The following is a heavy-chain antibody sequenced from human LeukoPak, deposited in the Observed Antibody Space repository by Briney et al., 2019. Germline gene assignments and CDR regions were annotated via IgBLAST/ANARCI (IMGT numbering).Heavy chain of an antibody. Sequence: GGSLRLSCAASGFTFSSYAMHWVRQAPGKGLEWVAVISYDGSNKYYADSVKGRFTISRDNSKNTLYLQMNSLRAEDTAVYYCARDTLLELLSWWFDPWGQGTLVTVSS. V-gene: IGHV3-30*04. CDR1: GFTFSSYA. J-gene: IGHJ5*02. D-gene: IGHD1-7*01. CDR2: ISYDGSNK. CDR3: ARDTLLELLSWWFDP.